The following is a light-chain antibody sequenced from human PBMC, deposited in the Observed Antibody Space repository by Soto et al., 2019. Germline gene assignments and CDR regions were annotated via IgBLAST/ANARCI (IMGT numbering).Light chain of an antibody. V-gene: IGKV3-20*01. J-gene: IGKJ4*01. CDR2: DAS. CDR1: QSISNY. Sequence: EIVFTQSPAPLSLSPGERATPSCRASQSISNYLAWYQQKPGQAPRLLIYDASSRATGIPDRFSGSGSGTDFTLTISRLEPEDFAVYYCQQYGYLPLTFGRGTKVDIK. CDR3: QQYGYLPLT.